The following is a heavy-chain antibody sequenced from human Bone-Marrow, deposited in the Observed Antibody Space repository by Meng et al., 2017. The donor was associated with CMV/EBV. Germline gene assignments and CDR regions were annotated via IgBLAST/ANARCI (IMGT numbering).Heavy chain of an antibody. CDR2: ISGTATDT. CDR3: ARLVVVVAATRDY. D-gene: IGHD2-15*01. Sequence: GESLKISCAASGFTFSSYSMNWVRQAPGKGLDWVSVISGTATDTFYADSVKGRFTISRDNSKNTLYLQMNSLRAEDTAVYYCARLVVVVAATRDYWGQGTLVTVSS. J-gene: IGHJ4*02. CDR1: GFTFSSYS. V-gene: IGHV3-21*01.